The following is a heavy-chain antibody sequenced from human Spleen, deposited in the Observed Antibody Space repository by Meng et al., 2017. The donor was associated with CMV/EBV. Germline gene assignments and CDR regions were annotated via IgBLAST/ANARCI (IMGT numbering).Heavy chain of an antibody. CDR2: IIPDLGIA. D-gene: IGHD3-22*01. V-gene: IGHV1-69*10. CDR3: ARGFPTSSSLVSFRWLDP. CDR1: TFGDYA. J-gene: IGHJ5*02. Sequence: TFGDYAVTWGRQAPGQGLEWMGGIIPDLGIAKYAQNFQGRIAIIADKSTSTTHMELSSLRSDDTAVYYCARGFPTSSSLVSFRWLDPWGPGTLVTVSS.